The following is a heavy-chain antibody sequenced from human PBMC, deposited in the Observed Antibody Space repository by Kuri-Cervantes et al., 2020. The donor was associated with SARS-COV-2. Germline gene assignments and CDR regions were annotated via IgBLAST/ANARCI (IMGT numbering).Heavy chain of an antibody. V-gene: IGHV3-48*03. CDR2: ISSSGSTI. J-gene: IGHJ3*02. CDR1: GFTFSSYE. D-gene: IGHD1-26*01. Sequence: GGSLRLSCAASGFTFSSYEMNWVRQAPGKGLEWVSYISSSGSTIYYADSVKGRFTISRDNAKNSLYLQMNSLRAEDTAVYYCARDIVPVGATYDAFDIWGQGTMVTVSS. CDR3: ARDIVPVGATYDAFDI.